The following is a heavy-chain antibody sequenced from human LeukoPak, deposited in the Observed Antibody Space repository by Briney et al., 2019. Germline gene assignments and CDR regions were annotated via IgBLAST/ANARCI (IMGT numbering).Heavy chain of an antibody. Sequence: GGSLRLSCAASGFTFSSYAMSWVRQAPGKGLEWVANIKQDGSEKYYVDSVKGRFTISRDNAKNSLYLQMNSLRAEDTAVYYCARDTQGRYYDFWSGYSNLPGYFDYWGQGTLVTVSS. CDR1: GFTFSSYA. V-gene: IGHV3-7*01. CDR3: ARDTQGRYYDFWSGYSNLPGYFDY. J-gene: IGHJ4*02. D-gene: IGHD3-3*01. CDR2: IKQDGSEK.